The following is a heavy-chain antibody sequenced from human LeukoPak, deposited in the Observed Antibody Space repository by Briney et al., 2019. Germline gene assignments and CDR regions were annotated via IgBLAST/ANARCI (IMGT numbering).Heavy chain of an antibody. Sequence: GRSLRLSCAASRFTFGSYYMHWVRQAPGKGLECVAGISYDGRDTYYADSVEGQFTISRDNSKKTLYLQMNSLRGDDTAVYYCAGGTASQWLVPRAGLFYWGQGTLVSVSS. CDR1: RFTFGSYY. D-gene: IGHD6-19*01. CDR2: ISYDGRDT. V-gene: IGHV3-30*03. J-gene: IGHJ4*02. CDR3: AGGTASQWLVPRAGLFY.